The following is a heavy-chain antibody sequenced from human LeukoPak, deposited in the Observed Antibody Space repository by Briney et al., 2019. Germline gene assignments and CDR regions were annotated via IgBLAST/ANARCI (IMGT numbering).Heavy chain of an antibody. D-gene: IGHD1-14*01. CDR1: GYTFTNYG. Sequence: ASVKVSCKASGYTFTNYGISWVRQAPGQGLEWMGWISAYNGNTHYAQNLQGRVTMTTDTSTSTAYMELKSLRSDDTAVYYCARPEPDYYYMDVWGKGTTVTVSS. V-gene: IGHV1-18*01. CDR3: ARPEPDYYYMDV. J-gene: IGHJ6*03. CDR2: ISAYNGNT.